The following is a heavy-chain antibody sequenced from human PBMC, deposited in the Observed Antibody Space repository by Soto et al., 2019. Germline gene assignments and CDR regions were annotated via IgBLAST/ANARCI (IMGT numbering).Heavy chain of an antibody. J-gene: IGHJ6*02. CDR1: GGSISSGDYY. V-gene: IGHV4-30-4*01. CDR3: ARDGGDGYPMDV. Sequence: QVQLQESGPGLVKPSQTLSLTCTVSGGSISSGDYYWSWIRQPPGKGLEWIGYIYYSGSTYYNPSLKSRITISVDTPKNQCSLKLSSVTAADTAVYYCARDGGDGYPMDVWGQGTTVTVSS. D-gene: IGHD5-12*01. CDR2: IYYSGST.